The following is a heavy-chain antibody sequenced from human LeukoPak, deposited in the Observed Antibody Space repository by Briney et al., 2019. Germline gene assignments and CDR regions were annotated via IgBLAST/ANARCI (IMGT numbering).Heavy chain of an antibody. Sequence: SETLSLTCAVYGGSFSGYYWSWIRQPPGKGLEWIGEINHSGSTNYSPSLKSRVTISVDTSKNQFSLKLSSVTAADTAVYYCARESVASGGFNWFDPWGQGTLVTVSS. CDR2: INHSGST. CDR3: ARESVASGGFNWFDP. J-gene: IGHJ5*02. D-gene: IGHD2-21*01. CDR1: GGSFSGYY. V-gene: IGHV4-34*01.